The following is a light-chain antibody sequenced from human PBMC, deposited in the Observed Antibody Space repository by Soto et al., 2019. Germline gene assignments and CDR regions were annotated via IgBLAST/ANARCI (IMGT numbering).Light chain of an antibody. CDR1: SSNIGSNY. CDR2: RNN. J-gene: IGLJ1*01. Sequence: QSVLTQPPSASGTPGQRVTISCSGSSSNIGSNYVYWYQQLPGTAPKLLIYRNNQRPSGVPDRFSGSKSGTSASLAISGLRSEAEADYYCAAWDDSLSDYVFGTGTKLTVL. V-gene: IGLV1-47*01. CDR3: AAWDDSLSDYV.